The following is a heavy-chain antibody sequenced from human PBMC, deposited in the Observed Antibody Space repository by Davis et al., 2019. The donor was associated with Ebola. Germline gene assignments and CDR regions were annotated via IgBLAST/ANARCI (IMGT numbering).Heavy chain of an antibody. CDR2: IYHRGST. J-gene: IGHJ2*01. CDR3: AREPYCIGGVCVRWYFDL. V-gene: IGHV4-4*02. Sequence: GSLRLSCVASGFTFTTSTMHWVRQPPGKGLEWIGEIYHRGSTNYNPSLKSRVTISLDKSKNQFSLNLSSMTAADTAVYYCAREPYCIGGVCVRWYFDLWGRGTLVTVSS. D-gene: IGHD2-8*02. CDR1: GFTFTTSTM.